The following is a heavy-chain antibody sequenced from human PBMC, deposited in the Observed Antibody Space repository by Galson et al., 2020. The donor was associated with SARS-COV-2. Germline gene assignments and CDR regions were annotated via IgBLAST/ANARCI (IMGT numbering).Heavy chain of an antibody. CDR1: SGSISTYH. J-gene: IGHJ4*02. CDR3: ARAKGGWTTKYYFDY. Sequence: SETLSLTCTISSGSISTYHWSWIRQSPGTGPEWIGYIYYTGSTNYKPSLKSRVTISIDTSRNQFSLKLSSVTAADTAIYYCARAKGGWTTKYYFDYWSQGTLVTVSS. D-gene: IGHD1-26*01. CDR2: IYYTGST. V-gene: IGHV4-59*01.